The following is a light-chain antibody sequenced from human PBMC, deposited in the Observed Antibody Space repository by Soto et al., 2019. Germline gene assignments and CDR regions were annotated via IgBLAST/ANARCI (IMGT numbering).Light chain of an antibody. V-gene: IGKV1-16*02. Sequence: DIQMTQSPSSLSASVGYRVTITCRASQDIGKYLAWFQQKPGKAPKSLIYAASSLLSGVPSHFSGSRSCTNFTLTIKSLQPEDFATYYCQQYNSFPFTFRPGTTVDIK. CDR3: QQYNSFPFT. J-gene: IGKJ3*01. CDR2: AAS. CDR1: QDIGKY.